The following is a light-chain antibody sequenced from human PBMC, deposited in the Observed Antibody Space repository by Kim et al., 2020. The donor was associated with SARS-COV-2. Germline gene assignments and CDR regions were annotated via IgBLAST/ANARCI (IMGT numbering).Light chain of an antibody. CDR1: QSISSY. Sequence: ATVGDRVTITCRASQSISSYLNWYQQKPGKAPKLLIYAASSLQSGVPSRFSGSGSGTDFTLTISSLQPEDFATYYCQQSYSTPITFGQGTRLEIK. CDR3: QQSYSTPIT. V-gene: IGKV1-39*01. J-gene: IGKJ5*01. CDR2: AAS.